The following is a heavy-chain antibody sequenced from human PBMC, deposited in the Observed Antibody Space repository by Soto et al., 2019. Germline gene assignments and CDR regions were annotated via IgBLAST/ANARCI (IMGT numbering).Heavy chain of an antibody. Sequence: HPGGSLRLSCAASGFTFSNYEMNWVRQAPGKGLEWVAYISSGGSTIYYADSVKGRFTISRDNAKNSLYLQMNSLRAEDTAVYYCARDPNPFYSSSSNGFDPWGQGTLVTVSS. D-gene: IGHD6-6*01. CDR2: ISSGGSTI. CDR3: ARDPNPFYSSSSNGFDP. J-gene: IGHJ5*02. CDR1: GFTFSNYE. V-gene: IGHV3-48*03.